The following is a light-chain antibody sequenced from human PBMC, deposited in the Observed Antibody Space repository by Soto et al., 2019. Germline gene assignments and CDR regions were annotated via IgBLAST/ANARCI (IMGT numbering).Light chain of an antibody. Sequence: EIVLTQSPGTLSLSPGEGTTLSCRASQTVSSTDLAWYQQKPGQAPRLLIYGASSRATGIPDRFSGTVSGTDFTLTISRLEPEDFAVYYCQQYGSSPITFGQGTRLEI. J-gene: IGKJ5*01. CDR1: QTVSSTD. CDR3: QQYGSSPIT. V-gene: IGKV3-20*01. CDR2: GAS.